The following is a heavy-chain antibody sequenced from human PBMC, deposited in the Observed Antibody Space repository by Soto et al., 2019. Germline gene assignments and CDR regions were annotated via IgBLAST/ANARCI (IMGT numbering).Heavy chain of an antibody. J-gene: IGHJ4*02. V-gene: IGHV4-34*01. Sequence: QVQLQQWGAGLLKPSETLSLTCAVYGGSFSGYYWSWIRQPPGKGLEWIGEINHSGSTNYNPSLKSRVTITVDTSKNQVSLKLSSVTAADTAVYYCASARIAAGEVSGDYWGQGTLVTVSS. CDR1: GGSFSGYY. CDR3: ASARIAAGEVSGDY. D-gene: IGHD6-13*01. CDR2: INHSGST.